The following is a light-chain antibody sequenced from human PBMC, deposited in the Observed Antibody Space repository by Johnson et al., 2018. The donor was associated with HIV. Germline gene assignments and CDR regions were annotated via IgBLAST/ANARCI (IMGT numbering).Light chain of an antibody. V-gene: IGLV1-51*01. CDR3: GTWDSSLTSGGI. Sequence: SVLTRPPSVSAAPGQKVTISCSGSSSNIGNNYVSWYQQFPGTAPKLLIYDNSKRPSGIPDRFSASKSGASATLGITGLQTGDEADYYCGTWDSSLTSGGIFGTGTKVTVL. CDR2: DNS. CDR1: SSNIGNNY. J-gene: IGLJ1*01.